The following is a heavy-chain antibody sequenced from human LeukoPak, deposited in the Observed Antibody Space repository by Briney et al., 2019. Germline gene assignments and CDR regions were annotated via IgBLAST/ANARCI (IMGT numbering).Heavy chain of an antibody. Sequence: GGSLRLSCAVSGFTFSNFWMSWVRQAPGRGLEWVANIHPEGNEKYHVESVNGRFTISRDNTKNLLFLQMNGLRVEATAVFYCARGDDFSGDHWGQGTLVTVSS. V-gene: IGHV3-7*04. D-gene: IGHD1-1*01. J-gene: IGHJ4*02. CDR2: IHPEGNEK. CDR1: GFTFSNFW. CDR3: ARGDDFSGDH.